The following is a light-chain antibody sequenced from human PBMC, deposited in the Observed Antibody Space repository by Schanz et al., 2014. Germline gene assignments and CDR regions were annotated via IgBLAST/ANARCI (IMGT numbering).Light chain of an antibody. CDR2: GAF. J-gene: IGKJ1*01. V-gene: IGKV3-20*01. CDR3: QQYGRAPWT. Sequence: EFVLTQSPGTLSLSPGERATLSCRASQSLSKNYLAWYQQKPGQAPRLLMYGAFIRAAGIPDRFTGGGSGTDFTLTISRLEPEDFTVYFCQQYGRAPWTFGQGTKVEIK. CDR1: QSLSKNY.